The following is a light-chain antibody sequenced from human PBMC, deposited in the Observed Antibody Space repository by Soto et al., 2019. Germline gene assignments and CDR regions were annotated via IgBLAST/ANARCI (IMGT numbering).Light chain of an antibody. CDR3: SSYTSSITVV. Sequence: QSALTQPASVSGSPGQSVTITCTGTSSDVGGYKYVSWYKHQAGKAPKLMIYDVSNRPSGVSNRFSGSKSGNTASLTISGLQADDEADYYCSSYTSSITVVFGGGTKLTVL. V-gene: IGLV2-14*03. J-gene: IGLJ2*01. CDR2: DVS. CDR1: SSDVGGYKY.